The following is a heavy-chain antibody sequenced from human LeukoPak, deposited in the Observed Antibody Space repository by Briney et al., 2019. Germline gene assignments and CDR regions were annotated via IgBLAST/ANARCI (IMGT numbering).Heavy chain of an antibody. D-gene: IGHD3-10*01. J-gene: IGHJ3*02. Sequence: GGSLRLSCAPSEFTLRSYEMNWVRQAPGKGLEWVSFISTSGDTRYYADSVKGRFTISRDNAKNSLYLQMNSLRAEDTALYYCAKGVRITMVRGAFDIWGQGTMVTVSS. CDR1: EFTLRSYE. V-gene: IGHV3-48*03. CDR3: AKGVRITMVRGAFDI. CDR2: ISTSGDTR.